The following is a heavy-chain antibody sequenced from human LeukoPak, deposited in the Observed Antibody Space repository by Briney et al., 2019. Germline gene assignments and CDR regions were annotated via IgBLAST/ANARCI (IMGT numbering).Heavy chain of an antibody. V-gene: IGHV4-34*01. D-gene: IGHD5-12*01. CDR3: AGGFGGYDYVRSRTVLDP. J-gene: IGHJ5*02. Sequence: PSETLSLTCAVYGGSFSGYYWSWIRQPPGKGLEWIGEINHSGSTNYNPSLKSRVTISVDTSKNQFSLKLSSVTAADTAVYYCAGGFGGYDYVRSRTVLDPWGQGTLVTVSS. CDR2: INHSGST. CDR1: GGSFSGYY.